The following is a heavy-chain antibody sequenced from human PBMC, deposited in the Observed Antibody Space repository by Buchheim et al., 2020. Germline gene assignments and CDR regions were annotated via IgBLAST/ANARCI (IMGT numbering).Heavy chain of an antibody. CDR1: GFTFATSW. J-gene: IGHJ4*02. Sequence: EVQLVESGGGLVQPGGSLTLSCAASGFTFATSWMHWVRQVPGKGLVWVSRINTDGSDPSYAASVKGRFTISRDNAKNTLYLQMNRLRAEDTAVYYCAREVRGRAYFDNWGQGTL. CDR2: INTDGSDP. CDR3: AREVRGRAYFDN. V-gene: IGHV3-74*01.